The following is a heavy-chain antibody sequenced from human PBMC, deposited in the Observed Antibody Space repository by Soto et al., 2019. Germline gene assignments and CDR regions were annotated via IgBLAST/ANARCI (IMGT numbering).Heavy chain of an antibody. V-gene: IGHV3-7*01. J-gene: IGHJ4*02. D-gene: IGHD2-15*01. Sequence: EVQLVESGGGLVQPGGSLRLSCAASGFTFSSYWMSWVRQAPGKGLEWVANIKQDGSEKYYVDSVKGRFTISRDNAKNSLYLQMSSLRAEDTAVYYCARGGLIVANDYWGQGTLVTVSS. CDR3: ARGGLIVANDY. CDR1: GFTFSSYW. CDR2: IKQDGSEK.